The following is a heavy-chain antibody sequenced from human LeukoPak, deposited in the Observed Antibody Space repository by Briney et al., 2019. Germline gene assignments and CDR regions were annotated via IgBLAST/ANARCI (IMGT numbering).Heavy chain of an antibody. CDR2: ISPDGGST. J-gene: IGHJ6*03. D-gene: IGHD6-6*01. CDR1: GFTFSRYP. Sequence: GGSLRLSCAASGFTFSRYPKHWVRQAPGKGLEYVSAISPDGGSTFYANSMKGRFTISRDNSKNTLYLQVGSLRGEDMAVYYCARAEQFVPGYFYYMDVWGKGTTVTVSS. V-gene: IGHV3-64*01. CDR3: ARAEQFVPGYFYYMDV.